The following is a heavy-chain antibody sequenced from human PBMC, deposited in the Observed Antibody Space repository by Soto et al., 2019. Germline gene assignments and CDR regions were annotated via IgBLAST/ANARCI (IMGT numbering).Heavy chain of an antibody. Sequence: PGGSLRLSCAASGFTFISYSMNWVRQAPGKGLEWVSSISSSSSYIYYADSVKGRFTISRDNAKNSLYLQMNSLRAEDTAVYYCASIAVAGTHGREVLLPGLEQHTPFDYWGQGTLVTVSS. J-gene: IGHJ4*02. V-gene: IGHV3-21*01. CDR1: GFTFISYS. CDR3: ASIAVAGTHGREVLLPGLEQHTPFDY. D-gene: IGHD6-19*01. CDR2: ISSSSSYI.